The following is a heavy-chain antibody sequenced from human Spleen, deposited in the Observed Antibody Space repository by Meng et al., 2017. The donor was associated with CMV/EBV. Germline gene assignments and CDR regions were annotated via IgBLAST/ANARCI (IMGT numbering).Heavy chain of an antibody. V-gene: IGHV5-51*01. CDR3: ARVPVIESPNGVDP. D-gene: IGHD3-22*01. CDR2: IYPGNSDT. Sequence: GESLKISCKGFGYNFASYWIGWVRQMPGKGLEWMGMIYPGNSDTRYSPSFQGHVSISVDKSINTAYLQWSSLKASDTAIYYCARVPVIESPNGVDPWGQGTPVTVSS. CDR1: GYNFASYW. J-gene: IGHJ5*02.